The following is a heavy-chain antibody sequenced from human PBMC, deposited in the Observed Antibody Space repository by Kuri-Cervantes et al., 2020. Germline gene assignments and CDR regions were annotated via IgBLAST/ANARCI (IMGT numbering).Heavy chain of an antibody. Sequence: ESLKISCTVSGGSISSGDYYWSWIRQPPGKGLEWIGEINHSGSTNYNPSLKSRVTISVDTSKNQFSLKLSSVTAADTAVYYCARYSSGWYDYWGQGTLVTVSS. D-gene: IGHD6-19*01. CDR2: INHSGST. J-gene: IGHJ4*02. V-gene: IGHV4-39*01. CDR3: ARYSSGWYDY. CDR1: GGSISSGDYY.